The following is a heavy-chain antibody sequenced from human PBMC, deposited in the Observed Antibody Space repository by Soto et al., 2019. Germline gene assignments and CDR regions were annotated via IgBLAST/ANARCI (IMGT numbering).Heavy chain of an antibody. D-gene: IGHD3-10*01. CDR1: GGSFSGYY. CDR3: ARAFRFGNYYGSGSYDY. J-gene: IGHJ4*02. V-gene: IGHV4-34*01. CDR2: INHSGST. Sequence: SETLSLTCAVYGGSFSGYYWSWIRQPPGKGLEWIGEINHSGSTNYNPSLKSRVTISVDTSKNQFSLKLSSVTAADTAVYYCARAFRFGNYYGSGSYDYWGQGTLVTVSS.